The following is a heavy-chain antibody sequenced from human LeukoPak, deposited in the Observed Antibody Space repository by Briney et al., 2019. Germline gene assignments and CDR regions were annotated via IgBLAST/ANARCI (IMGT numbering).Heavy chain of an antibody. CDR1: GFTFSDYY. D-gene: IGHD1-14*01. V-gene: IGHV3-11*04. Sequence: GRSLTLSCAAAGFTFSDYYMSWIRQAPGQELEWVSYISTFGGTIYYADSVKGRFTISRDNTKNSLYLQMSSLRAEDTAFYYCARDNTNLDYWGQGTLVTVSS. CDR2: ISTFGGTI. J-gene: IGHJ4*02. CDR3: ARDNTNLDY.